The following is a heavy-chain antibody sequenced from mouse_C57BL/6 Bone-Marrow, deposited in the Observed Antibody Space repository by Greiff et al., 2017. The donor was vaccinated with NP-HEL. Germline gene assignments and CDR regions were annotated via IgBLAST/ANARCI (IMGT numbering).Heavy chain of an antibody. J-gene: IGHJ2*01. Sequence: VQLQQSGPELVKPGASVKISCKASGYSFTGYYMNWVKQSPEKSLEWIGEMNPSTGGTTYNQKFKAKATLTVDKSASTAYIQLKCLTSEDSAVYYCARWDYYYGRGDYWAQGPTLTVSS. CDR1: GYSFTGYY. CDR2: MNPSTGGT. V-gene: IGHV1-42*01. CDR3: ARWDYYYGRGDY. D-gene: IGHD1-1*01.